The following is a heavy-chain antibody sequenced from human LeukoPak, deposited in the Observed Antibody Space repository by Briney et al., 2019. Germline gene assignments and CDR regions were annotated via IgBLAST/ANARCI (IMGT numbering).Heavy chain of an antibody. CDR1: GGTLSSYA. J-gene: IGHJ6*02. V-gene: IGHV1-3*01. D-gene: IGHD3-10*01. Sequence: ASVTVSCKASGGTLSSYAISCVRQAPGQRLEWMGWINAGNGNTKYSQKFQGRVTITRDTSASTAYMELSSLRSEDTAVYYCARLYYYGSGNGMDVWGQGTTVTVSS. CDR2: INAGNGNT. CDR3: ARLYYYGSGNGMDV.